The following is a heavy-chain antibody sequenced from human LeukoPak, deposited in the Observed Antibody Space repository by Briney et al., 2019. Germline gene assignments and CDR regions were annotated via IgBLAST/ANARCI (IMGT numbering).Heavy chain of an antibody. CDR1: GFTFRDYY. V-gene: IGHV3-11*04. CDR3: AKEGSTSRRPNWFDP. CDR2: IGKTGSPI. J-gene: IGHJ5*02. D-gene: IGHD2-2*01. Sequence: GGSLRLSCAASGFTFRDYYMTWVRQAPGKGLDWVSYIGKTGSPIYYADSVKGRFTISRDNAKNSLYLHMNSLRAEDTAVYYCAKEGSTSRRPNWFDPWGQGTLVTVSS.